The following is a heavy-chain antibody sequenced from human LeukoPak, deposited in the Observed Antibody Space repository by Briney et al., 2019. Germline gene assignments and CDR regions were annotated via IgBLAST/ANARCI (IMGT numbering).Heavy chain of an antibody. CDR2: IYYSGST. CDR1: DGSISSYY. CDR3: VGSPYVWGSYRYDY. Sequence: SETLSLTCTVSDGSISSYYWSWIRQPPGKGREWIGYIYYSGSTNYNPSLKSRVTISVDTSKNQFSLKLSSVTAADTAVYYCVGSPYVWGSYRYDYWGQGTLVTVSS. J-gene: IGHJ4*02. D-gene: IGHD3-16*02. V-gene: IGHV4-59*01.